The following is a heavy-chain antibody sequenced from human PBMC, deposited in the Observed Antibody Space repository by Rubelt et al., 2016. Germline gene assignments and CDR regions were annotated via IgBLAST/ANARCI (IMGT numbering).Heavy chain of an antibody. V-gene: IGHV4-34*01. Sequence: QVQLQQWGAGLLKPSETLSLTCAVYGGSFIGYYWSWIRQPPGKGLEWIGEINHRGSTNYNPSLKSRVTISVDTSKNQFSLKLTSVTAADTAVYYCARASTVLLHFDYWGQGTLVTVSS. CDR3: ARASTVLLHFDY. CDR2: INHRGST. D-gene: IGHD2/OR15-2a*01. CDR1: GGSFIGYY. J-gene: IGHJ4*02.